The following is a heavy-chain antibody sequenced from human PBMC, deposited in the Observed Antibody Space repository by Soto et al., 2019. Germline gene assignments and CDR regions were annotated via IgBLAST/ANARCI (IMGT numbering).Heavy chain of an antibody. CDR1: GFTFSSYW. CDR2: IKQDGSEK. CDR3: ARSYCSGGSCYWGGFDY. J-gene: IGHJ4*02. V-gene: IGHV3-7*01. D-gene: IGHD2-15*01. Sequence: GGSLRLSCAASGFTFSSYWMSWVRQAPGKGLEWVANIKQDGSEKYYVDSVKGRFTISRDNAKNSLYLQMNSLRAEDTAVYYCARSYCSGGSCYWGGFDYWRQGTLVTVSS.